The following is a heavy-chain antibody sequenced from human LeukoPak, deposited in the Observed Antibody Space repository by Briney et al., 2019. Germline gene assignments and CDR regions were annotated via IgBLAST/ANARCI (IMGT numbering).Heavy chain of an antibody. D-gene: IGHD3-3*01. J-gene: IGHJ6*03. V-gene: IGHV1-69*13. CDR3: ARDGRTYYDFWGGLAPTDYYYYYMDV. CDR2: IIPIFGKA. CDR1: GGTFSSYA. Sequence: GASVKVSCKASGGTFSSYAISWVRQAPGQGLEWMGGIIPIFGKANYAQKFQGRVTITADESTSTAYMELSSLRSEDTAVYYCARDGRTYYDFWGGLAPTDYYYYYMDVWGKGTTVTVSS.